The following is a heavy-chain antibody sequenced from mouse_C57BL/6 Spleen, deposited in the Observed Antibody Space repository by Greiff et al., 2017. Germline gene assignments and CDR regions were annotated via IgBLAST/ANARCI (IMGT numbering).Heavy chain of an antibody. CDR2: IYPGSGST. V-gene: IGHV1-55*01. CDR3: AREGRITTPLFDY. D-gene: IGHD2-4*01. Sequence: LPQPVAELVKPGASVKMSCKASGYTFTSYWITWVKQRPGQGLEWIGDIYPGSGSTNYNEKFKSKATLTVDTSSSTAYMQLSSLTSEDSAVYYCAREGRITTPLFDYWGQGTTLTVSS. J-gene: IGHJ2*01. CDR1: GYTFTSYW.